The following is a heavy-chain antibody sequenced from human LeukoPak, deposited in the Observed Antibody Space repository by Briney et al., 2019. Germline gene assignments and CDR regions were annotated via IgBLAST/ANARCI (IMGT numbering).Heavy chain of an antibody. CDR3: ARDFAVAGSGDY. CDR1: GFTVSSNY. D-gene: IGHD6-19*01. V-gene: IGHV3-66*01. J-gene: IGHJ4*02. Sequence: GGSLRLSCAASGFTVSSNYMSWVRQAPGKGLEWVSVIYSGGSTYYADSVEGRFTISRDNSKNTLYLQMNSLRAEDTAVYYCARDFAVAGSGDYWGQGTLVTVSS. CDR2: IYSGGST.